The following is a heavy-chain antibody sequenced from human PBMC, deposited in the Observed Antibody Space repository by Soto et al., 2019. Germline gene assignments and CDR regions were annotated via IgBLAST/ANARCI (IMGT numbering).Heavy chain of an antibody. CDR3: AREGANCGGDCSFDY. CDR1: GFTFSSYA. CDR2: ISYDGSNK. J-gene: IGHJ4*02. D-gene: IGHD2-21*02. V-gene: IGHV3-30-3*01. Sequence: QVQLVESGGGVVQPGRSLRLSCAASGFTFSSYAMHWVRQAPGKGLEWVAVISYDGSNKYYADSVKGRFTISRDNSKNTLYLQMNSLRAEDTAVYYCAREGANCGGDCSFDYWGQGTLVTVSS.